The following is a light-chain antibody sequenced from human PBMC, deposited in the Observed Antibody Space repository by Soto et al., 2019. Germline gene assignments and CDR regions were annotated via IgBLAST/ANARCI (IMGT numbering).Light chain of an antibody. V-gene: IGKV3-15*01. Sequence: EIVMTQSPATLSVSPGERATLSCRASQSMYNNLAWYQQKPGQAPTLLIYFASTRATGIPARFSGSGSGTEFTLTISSLQSEDFAVYYCQQYNNWPLTFGGGTKVEI. CDR1: QSMYNN. J-gene: IGKJ4*01. CDR2: FAS. CDR3: QQYNNWPLT.